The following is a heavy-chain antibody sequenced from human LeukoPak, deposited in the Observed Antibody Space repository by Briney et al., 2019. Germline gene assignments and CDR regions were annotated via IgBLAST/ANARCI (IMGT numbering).Heavy chain of an antibody. CDR1: RFMFSNYV. CDR3: ARGGLGSAFDN. CDR2: ISGSSGST. Sequence: GGSLRLSCAASRFMFSNYVMNWVRQAPGKGLEWVSTISGSSGSTYYADSVKGRFTISRDNSKNTLYLEMNSLRADDTAVFYCARGGLGSAFDNWGQGTLVTVSS. D-gene: IGHD6-19*01. V-gene: IGHV3-23*01. J-gene: IGHJ4*02.